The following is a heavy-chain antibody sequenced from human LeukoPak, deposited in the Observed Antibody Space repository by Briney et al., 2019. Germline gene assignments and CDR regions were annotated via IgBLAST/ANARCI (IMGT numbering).Heavy chain of an antibody. Sequence: PTETLSLTCTVSGGSISSHYWSSIRQPPGKGLEWIGYIYYSGRANYNPSLKSRVTISVDTSKNQFSLQLSSVTAADTAVYYCARGPYYDFWSGYYHYFAYWGQGTLVTVSS. V-gene: IGHV4-59*11. CDR2: IYYSGRA. CDR3: ARGPYYDFWSGYYHYFAY. J-gene: IGHJ4*02. D-gene: IGHD3-3*01. CDR1: GGSISSHY.